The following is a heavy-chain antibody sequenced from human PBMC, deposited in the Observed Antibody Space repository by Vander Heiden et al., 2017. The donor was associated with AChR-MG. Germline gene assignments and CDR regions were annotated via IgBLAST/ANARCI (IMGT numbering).Heavy chain of an antibody. CDR3: APGFWSGDYYFDY. CDR1: GFTFSSYS. D-gene: IGHD3-3*01. CDR2: ITSSSSYI. Sequence: EVQLVESGGGLVKPGGSLRLSCAASGFTFSSYSMNWVRQAPGKGLEWVSSITSSSSYIYYADSVKGRFTISRDNARNSLFLQMNSLRAEDTAVYYCAPGFWSGDYYFDYWGQGTLVTVSS. J-gene: IGHJ4*02. V-gene: IGHV3-21*01.